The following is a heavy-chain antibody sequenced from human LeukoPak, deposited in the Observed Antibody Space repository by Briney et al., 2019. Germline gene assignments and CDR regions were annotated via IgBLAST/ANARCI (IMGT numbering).Heavy chain of an antibody. CDR1: GFTFDDYA. D-gene: IGHD3-16*02. V-gene: IGHV3-9*01. CDR2: ISWNSGSI. J-gene: IGHJ5*02. Sequence: GGSLRLSCAASGFTFDDYAMHWVRQAPGKGLEWVSGISWNSGSIGYADSVKGRFTNSRDNAKNSLYLQMNSLRAEDTALYYCVRYDYVWGSYHPWGQGTLVTVSS. CDR3: VRYDYVWGSYHP.